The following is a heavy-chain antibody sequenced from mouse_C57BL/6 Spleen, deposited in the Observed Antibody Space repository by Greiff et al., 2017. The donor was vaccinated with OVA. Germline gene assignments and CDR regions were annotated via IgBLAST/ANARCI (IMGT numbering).Heavy chain of an antibody. CDR3: TTAYYGNPYFDY. Sequence: VQLQQSGAELVRPGASVKLSCTASGFNIKDDYMHWVKQRPEQGLEWIGWIDPENGDTEYASKFQGKATITADTSSNTAYLQLSSLTSEDTAVYYCTTAYYGNPYFDYWGQGTTLTVSS. D-gene: IGHD2-10*01. CDR1: GFNIKDDY. CDR2: IDPENGDT. V-gene: IGHV14-4*01. J-gene: IGHJ2*01.